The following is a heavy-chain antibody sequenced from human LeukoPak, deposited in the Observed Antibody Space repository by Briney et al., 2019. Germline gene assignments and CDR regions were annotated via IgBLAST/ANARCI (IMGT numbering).Heavy chain of an antibody. Sequence: GGSLRLSCAASGFTFSSNAMSWVRQAPGKGLEWVSAISGSGGSTYYADSVKGRFTISRDNSKNTLYVQMNSLRAEDTAIYYCTTVGGRYSYGSDYWGQGTLVTVSS. CDR1: GFTFSSNA. D-gene: IGHD5-18*01. V-gene: IGHV3-23*01. CDR2: ISGSGGST. J-gene: IGHJ4*02. CDR3: TTVGGRYSYGSDY.